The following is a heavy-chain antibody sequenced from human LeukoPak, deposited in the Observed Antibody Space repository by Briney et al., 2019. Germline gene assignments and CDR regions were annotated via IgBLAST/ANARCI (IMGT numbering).Heavy chain of an antibody. D-gene: IGHD3-22*01. CDR2: IKQDGSEK. CDR1: GFTFSSYW. V-gene: IGHV3-7*01. Sequence: PGRSLRLSCAASGFTFSSYWMSWVRQAPGKGLEWVANIKQDGSEKYYVDSVKGRFTISRDNAKNSLYLQMNSLRAEDTAVYYCARVPYYYDSSGYYYYYYFDYWGQGTLVTVSS. J-gene: IGHJ4*02. CDR3: ARVPYYYDSSGYYYYYYFDY.